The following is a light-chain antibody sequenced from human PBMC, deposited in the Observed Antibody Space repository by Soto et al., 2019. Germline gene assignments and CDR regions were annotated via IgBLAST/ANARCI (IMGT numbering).Light chain of an antibody. Sequence: QSVLTQPPSVSGAPGQRVTISCTGSSSNIGAGYDVHWYQQLPGTAPKLLIYGNTNRLSGVPDRFSGSKSDTSASLAITGLQAEDEADYYCQSYADSLSCAVFGGGTKLTVL. CDR3: QSYADSLSCAV. CDR2: GNT. V-gene: IGLV1-40*01. J-gene: IGLJ3*02. CDR1: SSNIGAGYD.